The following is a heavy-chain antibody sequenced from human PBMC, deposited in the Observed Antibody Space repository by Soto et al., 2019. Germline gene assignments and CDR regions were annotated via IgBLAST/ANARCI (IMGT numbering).Heavy chain of an antibody. V-gene: IGHV4-4*07. D-gene: IGHD3-10*01. Sequence: QVQLQESGPGLVKPSETLSLTCAVSGGSISHYYWRWIRQPAGRGLEWIGRIYSGGSTNYNPSLKSRGTMSVDTSKNQFSLTHICVTAADAAIYCCARGPGGFGDFSLDYWGQGTLVTVSS. J-gene: IGHJ4*02. CDR3: ARGPGGFGDFSLDY. CDR2: IYSGGST. CDR1: GGSISHYY.